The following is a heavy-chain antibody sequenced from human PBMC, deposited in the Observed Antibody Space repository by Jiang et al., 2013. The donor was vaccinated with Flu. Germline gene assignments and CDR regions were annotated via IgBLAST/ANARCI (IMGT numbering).Heavy chain of an antibody. V-gene: IGHV5-51*01. CDR3: ARPASSSWYVDY. Sequence: EWMGIIYPGDSDTRYSPSFQGQVTVSADKSISTAYLQWSSLKASDTAMYYCARPASSSWYVDYWGQGTLVTVSS. CDR2: IYPGDSDT. D-gene: IGHD6-13*01. J-gene: IGHJ4*02.